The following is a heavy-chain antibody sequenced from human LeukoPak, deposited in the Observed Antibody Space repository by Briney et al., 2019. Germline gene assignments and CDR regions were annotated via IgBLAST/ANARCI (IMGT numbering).Heavy chain of an antibody. V-gene: IGHV4-59*01. Sequence: SETLSLTCTVSGGSISSYYWSWIRQPPGKGLEWIGYIYYSGSTNYNPSLKSRVTISVDTSKNQFSLKLSSVTAADTAVYYCASRTAYRDAFDIWGQGTMVTVSS. D-gene: IGHD2-21*01. J-gene: IGHJ3*02. CDR1: GGSISSYY. CDR2: IYYSGST. CDR3: ASRTAYRDAFDI.